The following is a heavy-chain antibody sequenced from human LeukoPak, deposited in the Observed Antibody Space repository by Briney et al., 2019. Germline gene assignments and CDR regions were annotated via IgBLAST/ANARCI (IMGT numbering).Heavy chain of an antibody. V-gene: IGHV3-48*04. Sequence: PGGSLRLSCAASGFTFSTYSMNWVRQAPGEGLEWVSYISSSSSTIYYADSVKGRFTISRDNAKNSLYLQMNSLRAEDTAVYYCARVPMWNYYDSVGWGQGTLVTVSS. CDR1: GFTFSTYS. D-gene: IGHD3-22*01. CDR2: ISSSSSTI. J-gene: IGHJ4*02. CDR3: ARVPMWNYYDSVG.